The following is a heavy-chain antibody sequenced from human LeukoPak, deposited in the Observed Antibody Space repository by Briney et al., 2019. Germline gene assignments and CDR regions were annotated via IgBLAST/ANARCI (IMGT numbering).Heavy chain of an antibody. D-gene: IGHD3-10*01. CDR3: ARVPLLWFGETYYYYGMDV. J-gene: IGHJ6*02. Sequence: GGSLRLSCAASGFTVSSNYMSWVRQAPGKGLEWVSRINSDGSSTSYADSVKGRFTISRDNAKNTLYLQMNSLRAEDTAVYYCARVPLLWFGETYYYYGMDVWGQGTTVTVSS. CDR1: GFTVSSNY. CDR2: INSDGSST. V-gene: IGHV3-74*01.